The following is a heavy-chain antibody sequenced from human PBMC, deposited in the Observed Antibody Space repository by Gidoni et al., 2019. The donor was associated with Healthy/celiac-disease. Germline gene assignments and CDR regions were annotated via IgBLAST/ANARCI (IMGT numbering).Heavy chain of an antibody. CDR3: ARDQRGDYYDSSGSPVDY. Sequence: EVQLVESGGGLVKPGGSLRLSCAASGFTFSSHSMNWVRQAPGKGLEWVSSISSSSSYIYYADSVKGRFTISRDNAKNSLYLQMNSLRAEDTAVYYCARDQRGDYYDSSGSPVDYWGQGTLVTVSS. D-gene: IGHD3-22*01. J-gene: IGHJ4*02. V-gene: IGHV3-21*01. CDR2: ISSSSSYI. CDR1: GFTFSSHS.